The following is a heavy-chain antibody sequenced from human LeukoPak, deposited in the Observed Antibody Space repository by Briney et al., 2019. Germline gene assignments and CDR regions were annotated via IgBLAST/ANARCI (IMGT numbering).Heavy chain of an antibody. V-gene: IGHV1-46*01. J-gene: IGHJ6*03. D-gene: IGHD4-17*01. CDR1: GYTFTSYD. Sequence: ASVKVSCKASGYTFTSYDINWVRQATGQGLEWMGIINPSGGSTSYAQKFQGRVTMTRDMSTSTVYMELGSLRSEDTAVYYCANLAGAVTTGYYYYYMDVWGKGTTVTVSS. CDR3: ANLAGAVTTGYYYYYMDV. CDR2: INPSGGST.